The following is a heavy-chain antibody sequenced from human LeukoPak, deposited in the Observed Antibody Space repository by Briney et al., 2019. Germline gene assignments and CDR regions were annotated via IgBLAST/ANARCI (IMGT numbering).Heavy chain of an antibody. CDR3: ARGLFGTYLSYYFDY. J-gene: IGHJ4*02. V-gene: IGHV4-30-4*08. Sequence: SQTLSLTCTVSGGSISSGDYYWSWIRQPPGKGLEWIGYIYYSGSTYYNPSLKSRVTISVDTSKNQFSLKLSSVTAADTAVYYCARGLFGTYLSYYFDYWGRGTLVTASS. CDR2: IYYSGST. CDR1: GGSISSGDYY. D-gene: IGHD3/OR15-3a*01.